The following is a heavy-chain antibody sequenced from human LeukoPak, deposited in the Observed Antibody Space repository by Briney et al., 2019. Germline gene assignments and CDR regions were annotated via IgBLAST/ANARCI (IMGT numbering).Heavy chain of an antibody. CDR1: GFTFSSYS. J-gene: IGHJ4*02. CDR2: ISSSSSYI. D-gene: IGHD5-18*01. V-gene: IGHV3-21*01. CDR3: AIQLWPKGVDY. Sequence: GGSLKLSCAASGFTFSSYSMNWVRQAPGKGLEWVSSISSSSSYIYYADSVKGRFTISRDNAKNSLYLQMNSLRAEDTAVYYCAIQLWPKGVDYWGQGTLVTVSS.